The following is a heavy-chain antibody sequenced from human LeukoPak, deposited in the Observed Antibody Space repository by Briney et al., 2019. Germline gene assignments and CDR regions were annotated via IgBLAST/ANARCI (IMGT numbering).Heavy chain of an antibody. V-gene: IGHV3-74*01. Sequence: PGGSLRLSCAASGFTFSSYWMHWVRQAPGKGLVWVSRIKSDGTITSYADSVKGRFTISRDNAKNTLYLQMNSLRAEDTAVYYCVRMGGWGYFDYWGQGTLVTVSS. CDR1: GFTFSSYW. CDR3: VRMGGWGYFDY. CDR2: IKSDGTIT. D-gene: IGHD1-26*01. J-gene: IGHJ4*02.